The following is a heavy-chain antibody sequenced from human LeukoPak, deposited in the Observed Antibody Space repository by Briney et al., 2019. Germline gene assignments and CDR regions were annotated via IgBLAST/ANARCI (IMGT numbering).Heavy chain of an antibody. CDR1: GYTFTHYS. CDR2: INPKSGGT. D-gene: IGHD1-26*01. CDR3: ARASGSYWWFDS. V-gene: IGHV1-2*02. Sequence: ASVKVSCKTSGYTFTHYSIHWVRQAPGQGLEWMGWINPKSGGTNYAQKFQGSVTMTRDTSISTVYMELSRLRSDDTAVYYCARASGSYWWFDSWGQGTLVTVSS. J-gene: IGHJ5*01.